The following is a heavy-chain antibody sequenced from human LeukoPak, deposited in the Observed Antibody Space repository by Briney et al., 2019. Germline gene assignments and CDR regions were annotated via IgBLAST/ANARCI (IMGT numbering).Heavy chain of an antibody. D-gene: IGHD3-10*01. Sequence: GGSLRLSCAGSGFSFSSYSMTWVRQAPGKGLEWVSYISLSSGAIYYVDSVKGRFTISRDNAKNSLYLQMNSLRAEDTAVYYCAREVYYGSGRRFDLWGQGTLVTVSS. CDR3: AREVYYGSGRRFDL. V-gene: IGHV3-48*01. CDR2: ISLSSGAI. J-gene: IGHJ4*02. CDR1: GFSFSSYS.